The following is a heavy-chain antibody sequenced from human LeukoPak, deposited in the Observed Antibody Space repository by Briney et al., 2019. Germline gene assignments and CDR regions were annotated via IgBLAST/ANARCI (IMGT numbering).Heavy chain of an antibody. J-gene: IGHJ4*02. V-gene: IGHV3-23*01. CDR3: AKYAPPTTVVTRFFDY. CDR1: GFTFSSYA. D-gene: IGHD4-23*01. CDR2: IGYSGGDI. Sequence: GGSLRLSCAASGFTFSSYAMTWGRQAPGKGLEWVSVIGYSGGDIQYADSVKGRFTISRDNSKNTLYLQMNSLRVEDTAVYYCAKYAPPTTVVTRFFDYWGQGTLVTVSS.